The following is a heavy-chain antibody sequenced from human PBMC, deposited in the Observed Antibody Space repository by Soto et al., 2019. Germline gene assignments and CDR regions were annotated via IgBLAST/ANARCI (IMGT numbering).Heavy chain of an antibody. CDR2: INTKNGNT. CDR1: GYTFTSYG. V-gene: IGHV1-18*01. D-gene: IGHD6-19*01. CDR3: ARDQVPYSNGWYY. J-gene: IGHJ4*02. Sequence: QIYLVQSGAEVKKPGASVKVSCKASGYTFTSYGIICVRQAPGQGLEWMGWINTKNGNTHYAQKLQGRVTMTTDTSTTTAYMELRSLRTDDTAVYFCARDQVPYSNGWYYWGQGTLVTVSS.